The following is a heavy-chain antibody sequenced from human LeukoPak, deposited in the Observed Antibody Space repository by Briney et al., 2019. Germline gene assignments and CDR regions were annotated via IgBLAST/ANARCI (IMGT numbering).Heavy chain of an antibody. J-gene: IGHJ4*02. Sequence: GGSLRLSCAASGFTFNNYAMRWVRQAPGKGLEWVSAISGSGGSTYYADSVKDRFTISRDNSKNTLHLQMNSLRAEDTAVYYCARASGIYFDFRGQGTLVTVSS. V-gene: IGHV3-23*01. CDR2: ISGSGGST. D-gene: IGHD1-26*01. CDR1: GFTFNNYA. CDR3: ARASGIYFDF.